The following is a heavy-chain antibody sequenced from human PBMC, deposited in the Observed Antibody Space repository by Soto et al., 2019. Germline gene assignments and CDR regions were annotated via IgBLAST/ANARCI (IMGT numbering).Heavy chain of an antibody. J-gene: IGHJ3*02. CDR1: GGSISSYY. V-gene: IGHV4-59*12. D-gene: IGHD2-15*01. Sequence: SETLSLTYTVSGGSISSYYWSWIRQPPGKGLEWIGYIYYSGSTNYNPSLKSRVTISVDTSKNQFSLKLSSVTAADTAVYYCARYCSGGSCHDAFDIWGQGTMVTVSS. CDR2: IYYSGST. CDR3: ARYCSGGSCHDAFDI.